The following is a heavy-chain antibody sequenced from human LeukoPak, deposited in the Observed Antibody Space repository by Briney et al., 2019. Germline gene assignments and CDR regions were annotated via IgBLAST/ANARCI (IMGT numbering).Heavy chain of an antibody. CDR2: ISAYNGNT. CDR1: GYTFTSYG. V-gene: IGHV1-18*01. D-gene: IGHD3-22*01. CDR3: ARGRSGGYYYY. Sequence: ASVNVSCKASGYTFTSYGISWVRQAPGQGLEWMGWISAYNGNTNYAQKLQGRVTMTTDTSTSTAYMELSSLRSEDTAVYYCARGRSGGYYYYWGQGTLVTVSS. J-gene: IGHJ4*02.